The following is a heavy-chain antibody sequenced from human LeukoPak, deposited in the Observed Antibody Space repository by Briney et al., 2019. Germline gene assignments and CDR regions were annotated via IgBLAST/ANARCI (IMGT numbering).Heavy chain of an antibody. J-gene: IGHJ4*02. Sequence: SEILSLTCTVSGGSISSSSYYWGWIRQPPGKGLEWIGSIYYSGSTYYNPSLKSRVTISVDTSKNQFSLKLSSVTAADTAVYYCARQAATGTVYFDYWGQGTLVTVSS. V-gene: IGHV4-39*01. CDR2: IYYSGST. CDR1: GGSISSSSYY. CDR3: ARQAATGTVYFDY. D-gene: IGHD2-15*01.